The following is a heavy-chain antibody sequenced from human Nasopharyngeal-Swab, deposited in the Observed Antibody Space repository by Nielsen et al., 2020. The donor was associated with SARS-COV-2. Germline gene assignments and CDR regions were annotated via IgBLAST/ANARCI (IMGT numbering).Heavy chain of an antibody. Sequence: GESLKISCAASGFTFSTYDMSWVRQAPGKGLEWVSAISGSGGSTYYADSVKGRFTISRDNSKNTLYLQMNSLTVEDTAFYYCARTTYFYGMDLWGQGTTVTVS. CDR2: ISGSGGST. CDR1: GFTFSTYD. J-gene: IGHJ6*02. D-gene: IGHD1-1*01. CDR3: ARTTYFYGMDL. V-gene: IGHV3-23*01.